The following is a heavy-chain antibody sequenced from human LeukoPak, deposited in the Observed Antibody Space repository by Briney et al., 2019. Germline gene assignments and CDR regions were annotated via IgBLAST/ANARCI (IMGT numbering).Heavy chain of an antibody. J-gene: IGHJ3*02. CDR1: GGTFSSYA. Sequence: ASVKVSCKASGGTFSSYAISWVRQAPGQGLEWVGGIIPIFGTANYAQKFQGRVTITADESTSTAYMELSSLRSEDTAVYYCARDPAYCGGDCYSYAFDIWGQGTMVTVSS. V-gene: IGHV1-69*13. CDR2: IIPIFGTA. D-gene: IGHD2-21*01. CDR3: ARDPAYCGGDCYSYAFDI.